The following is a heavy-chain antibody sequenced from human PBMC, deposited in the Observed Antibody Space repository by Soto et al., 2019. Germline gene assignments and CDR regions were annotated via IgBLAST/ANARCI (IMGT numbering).Heavy chain of an antibody. CDR3: TRVKLCMSVGCYRVLDV. V-gene: IGHV3-72*01. J-gene: IGHJ6*04. Sequence: EVQLVESGGGLVQPGGSLRLSCAASGFTFSDHYMDWVRQAPGKGLEWVGRIKNKANSYTTEYAASVKGRFTISRDDSRNSLYLQMISLRTEDTAVYYCTRVKLCMSVGCYRVLDVWARGPRSPSPQ. CDR2: IKNKANSYTT. D-gene: IGHD2-2*01. CDR1: GFTFSDHY.